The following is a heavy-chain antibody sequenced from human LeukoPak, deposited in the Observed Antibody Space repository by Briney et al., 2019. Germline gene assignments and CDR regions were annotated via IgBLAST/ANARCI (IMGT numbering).Heavy chain of an antibody. CDR2: INQNGGET. D-gene: IGHD1-14*01. J-gene: IGHJ4*02. V-gene: IGHV3-7*01. CDR3: ATPPSDRGTSPGFYFHY. CDR1: GFAFSNYW. Sequence: GGSLRLSCAASGFAFSNYWMSWVRQAPGKGLERVANINQNGGETYYVDSVKGRFTISRDNAKNSLYLQMNSLRAEDTAVYYCATPPSDRGTSPGFYFHYWGQGALVTVSS.